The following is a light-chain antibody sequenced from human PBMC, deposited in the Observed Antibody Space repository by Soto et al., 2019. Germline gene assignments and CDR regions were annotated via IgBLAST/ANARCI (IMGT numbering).Light chain of an antibody. Sequence: EIVLTQSPATLSLSPGERATLSRRASQSVSSYLAWYQQKPGQAPRLLIYDASNRATGIPARFSGSGSGTDFTLTIISLEPEDFAVYYCQQRSNWRRTFGQGTKVDIK. CDR1: QSVSSY. CDR3: QQRSNWRRT. V-gene: IGKV3-11*01. CDR2: DAS. J-gene: IGKJ1*01.